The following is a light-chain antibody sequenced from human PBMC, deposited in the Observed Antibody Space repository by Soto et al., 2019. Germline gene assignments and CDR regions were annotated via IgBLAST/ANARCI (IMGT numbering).Light chain of an antibody. CDR2: EVS. CDR3: SSYTSTNTGYV. J-gene: IGLJ1*01. Sequence: QSALTQPASVSGSPGQSITISCTGTSSDVGGYNYVSWYQQHPGKAPKLMIYEVSNRPSGVSNRFSGSKSGNTASLTISGLHVEDEGDYYCSSYTSTNTGYVFGTGTKVTVL. CDR1: SSDVGGYNY. V-gene: IGLV2-14*01.